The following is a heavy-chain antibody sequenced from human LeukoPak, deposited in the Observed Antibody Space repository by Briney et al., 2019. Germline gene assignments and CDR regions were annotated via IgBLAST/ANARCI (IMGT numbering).Heavy chain of an antibody. CDR1: GFTFSSYW. CDR3: AKDFGEAAFDI. Sequence: GGSLRLSCAASGFTFSSYWMSWVRQAPGKGLEWVANIKQDGSDKYYVDSVKGRFTISRDNSKNTLYLQMNSLRAEDTAVYYCAKDFGEAAFDIWGQGTMVTVSS. D-gene: IGHD3-10*01. CDR2: IKQDGSDK. J-gene: IGHJ3*02. V-gene: IGHV3-7*01.